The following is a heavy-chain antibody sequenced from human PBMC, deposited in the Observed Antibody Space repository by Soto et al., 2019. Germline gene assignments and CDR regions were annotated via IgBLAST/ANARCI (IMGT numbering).Heavy chain of an antibody. J-gene: IGHJ6*02. CDR3: ASDPAGVVVVAARDYYYGMDV. CDR1: GGTFSSYA. CDR2: IIPIFGTA. V-gene: IGHV1-69*13. Sequence: SVKVSCKASGGTFSSYAISWVRQAPGQGLEWMGGIIPIFGTANYAQKFQGRVTITADESTSTAYMELSSLRSEDTAVYYCASDPAGVVVVAARDYYYGMDVWGQGTTVTVSS. D-gene: IGHD2-15*01.